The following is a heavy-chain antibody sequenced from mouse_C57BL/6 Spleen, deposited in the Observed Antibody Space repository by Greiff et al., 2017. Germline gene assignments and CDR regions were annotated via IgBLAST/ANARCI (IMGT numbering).Heavy chain of an antibody. J-gene: IGHJ4*01. Sequence: QVQLKESGAELARPGASVKMSCKASGYTFTSSTMHWVKQRPGQGLGWIGYIIPSSGYTKYNQKFKDKATLTADKSSSTAYMQLSSLTSVASAVYYCARPPVGYAYAMDYWGQGTSVTVSS. CDR3: ARPPVGYAYAMDY. D-gene: IGHD3-2*02. CDR2: IIPSSGYT. CDR1: GYTFTSST. V-gene: IGHV1-4*01.